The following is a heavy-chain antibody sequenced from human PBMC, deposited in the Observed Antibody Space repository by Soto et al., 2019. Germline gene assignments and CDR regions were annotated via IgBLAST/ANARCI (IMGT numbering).Heavy chain of an antibody. Sequence: PGVSLRLSCAASGFTVSSTYMSWVRQAPGKGLEWVSVIYSDGSTYYADSVKGRFTISRHNSKNTLYLPMNSLRAEATAVDYCARDPYYDSSGYLASKGMDVWGQGTTVTV. CDR1: GFTVSSTY. D-gene: IGHD3-22*01. V-gene: IGHV3-53*04. CDR2: IYSDGST. J-gene: IGHJ6*02. CDR3: ARDPYYDSSGYLASKGMDV.